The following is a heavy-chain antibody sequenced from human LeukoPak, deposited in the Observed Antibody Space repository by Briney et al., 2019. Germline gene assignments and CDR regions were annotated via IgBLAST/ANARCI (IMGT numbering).Heavy chain of an antibody. CDR3: ARLPSSIAARRGYYYYMGV. CDR2: IYYSGST. CDR1: GGSISSYY. D-gene: IGHD6-6*01. J-gene: IGHJ6*03. Sequence: SETLSLTCTVSGGSISSYYWSWIRQPPGKGLEWVGYIYYSGSTNYNPSLKSRVTISVDTSKNQFSLKLSSVTAADTAVYYCARLPSSIAARRGYYYYMGVWGKGTPVTVSS. V-gene: IGHV4-59*01.